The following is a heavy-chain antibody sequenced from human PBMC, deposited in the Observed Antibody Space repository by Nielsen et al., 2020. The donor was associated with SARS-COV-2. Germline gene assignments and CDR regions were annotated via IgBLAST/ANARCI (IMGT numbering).Heavy chain of an antibody. D-gene: IGHD3-22*01. J-gene: IGHJ4*02. CDR1: GFTFDDYA. CDR3: AKDIWAHGLHSSGYYD. V-gene: IGHV3-9*01. Sequence: GGSLRLSCAASGFTFDDYAMHWVRQAPGKGLEWVSGISWNSGSIGYADSVKGRFTISRDNAKNSLYLQMNSLRAEDTALYYCAKDIWAHGLHSSGYYDWGQGTLVTVSS. CDR2: ISWNSGSI.